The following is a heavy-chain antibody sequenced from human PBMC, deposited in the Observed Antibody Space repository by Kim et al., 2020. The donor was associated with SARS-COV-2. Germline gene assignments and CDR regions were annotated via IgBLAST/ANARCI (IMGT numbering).Heavy chain of an antibody. CDR3: AVVTRNWFDP. CDR2: YYIGST. J-gene: IGHJ5*02. D-gene: IGHD2-15*01. Sequence: YYIGSTNSNPSLKSRVTISVDTSKNQFSLKLSSVTAADTAVYYCAVVTRNWFDPWGQGTLVTVSS. V-gene: IGHV4-59*01.